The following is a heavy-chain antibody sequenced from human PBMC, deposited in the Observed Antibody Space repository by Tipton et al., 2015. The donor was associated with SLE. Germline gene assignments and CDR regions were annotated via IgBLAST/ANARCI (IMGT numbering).Heavy chain of an antibody. CDR2: ISAYNGNT. V-gene: IGHV1-18*01. CDR1: GYTFTSYG. J-gene: IGHJ6*02. CDR3: ARADLRWWPKDYYYGMDV. D-gene: IGHD2-15*01. Sequence: QLVQSGAEVKKPGASVKVSCKASGYTFTSYGISWVRRAPGQGLEWMGWISAYNGNTNYAQKLQGRVTMTTDTSTSTAYMELRSLRSDDTAVYYCARADLRWWPKDYYYGMDVWGQGTTVTVSS.